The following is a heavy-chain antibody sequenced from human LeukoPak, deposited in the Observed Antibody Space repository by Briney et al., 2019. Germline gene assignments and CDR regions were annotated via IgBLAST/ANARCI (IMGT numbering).Heavy chain of an antibody. Sequence: GGSLRLSCAASGFTFNTYWMHWVHQSPGKGLVWVSRINSDGSSTTYADSVKGRFTISRDNAKNTVYLQMNSLRDEDTAVYYCTKGGTVGFDSWGQGTVVTVSS. CDR1: GFTFNTYW. V-gene: IGHV3-74*01. D-gene: IGHD1-1*01. CDR3: TKGGTVGFDS. J-gene: IGHJ4*02. CDR2: INSDGSST.